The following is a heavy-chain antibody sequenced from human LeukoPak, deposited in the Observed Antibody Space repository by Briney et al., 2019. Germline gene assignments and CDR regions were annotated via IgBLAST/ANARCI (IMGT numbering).Heavy chain of an antibody. D-gene: IGHD4-17*01. CDR1: GGTFSSYA. Sequence: GSSVKVSSKASGGTFSSYAISWVRQAPGQGLEWMGGIIPIFGTANYAQKFQGRVTITTDESTSTAYMELSSLRSEDTAVYYCARGGGYDYGDYNAFDIWGQRTMVTVSS. J-gene: IGHJ3*02. CDR2: IIPIFGTA. CDR3: ARGGGYDYGDYNAFDI. V-gene: IGHV1-69*05.